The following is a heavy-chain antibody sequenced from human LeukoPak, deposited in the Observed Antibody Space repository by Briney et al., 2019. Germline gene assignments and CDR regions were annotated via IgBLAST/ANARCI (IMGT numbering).Heavy chain of an antibody. CDR2: INSDGSST. D-gene: IGHD5-18*01. J-gene: IGHJ2*01. V-gene: IGHV3-74*01. CDR3: ARRSGYRNWYFDL. CDR1: GFTFSSYW. Sequence: GGSLRLSCAASGFTFSSYWMHWVRQAPGKGLVWVSRINSDGSSTSYADSVKGRFTISRDNAKNTLYLQMNSLRAEDTAVYYCARRSGYRNWYFDLWGRGTLVTVSS.